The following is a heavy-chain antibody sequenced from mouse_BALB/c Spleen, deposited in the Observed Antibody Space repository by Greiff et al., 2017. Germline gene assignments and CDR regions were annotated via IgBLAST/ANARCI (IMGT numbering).Heavy chain of an antibody. Sequence: VQLQQSGAELVKPGASVKLSCTASGFNIKDTYMHWVKQRPEQGLEWIGRIDPANGNTKYDPKFQGKATITADTSSNTAYLQLSSLTSEDTAVYYCDRNSVTTVVATGYFDYWGQGTTLTVSS. CDR3: DRNSVTTVVATGYFDY. J-gene: IGHJ2*01. CDR2: IDPANGNT. CDR1: GFNIKDTY. D-gene: IGHD1-1*01. V-gene: IGHV14-3*02.